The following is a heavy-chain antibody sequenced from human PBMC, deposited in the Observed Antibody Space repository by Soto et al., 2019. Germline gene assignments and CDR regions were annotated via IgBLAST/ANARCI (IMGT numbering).Heavy chain of an antibody. V-gene: IGHV1-69*01. J-gene: IGHJ4*02. CDR2: IIPFFGTA. D-gene: IGHD4-17*01. CDR1: GGTFSTFG. CDR3: ARTAPMDAGDKDYYDF. Sequence: QVQLVQSGAEVKKTGSSVKVSCKTSGGTFSTFGISWVRQAPGQGLEWMGGIIPFFGTAEYSQQFEDRITFTADESTNTVYMDLRSLTSEDTAIYYCARTAPMDAGDKDYYDFWGQGALVTVSS.